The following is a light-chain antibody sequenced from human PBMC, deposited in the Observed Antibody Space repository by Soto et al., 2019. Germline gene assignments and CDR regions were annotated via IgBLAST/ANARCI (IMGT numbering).Light chain of an antibody. CDR2: GAS. Sequence: EIVMTQSPATLSVSPGERATLSCRASQSVSSNLAWYQQKPGQAPRLLIYGASTRATGVPDRFSGSGSGTDFTLTISRMEPEDFAVYCCQQYGSSPRTFGQGTKV. CDR1: QSVSSN. CDR3: QQYGSSPRT. J-gene: IGKJ1*01. V-gene: IGKV3-20*01.